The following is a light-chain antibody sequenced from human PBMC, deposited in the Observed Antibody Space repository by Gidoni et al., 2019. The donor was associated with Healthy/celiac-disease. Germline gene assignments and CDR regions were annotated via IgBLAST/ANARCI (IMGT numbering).Light chain of an antibody. CDR2: EVS. J-gene: IGLJ1*01. CDR1: SSDVGGYNY. V-gene: IGLV2-14*01. CDR3: SSHTSSSTPYV. Sequence: QSALTQPASVSGSPGQSITISCTGTSSDVGGYNYVSWYQQHPGKAPKLMIYEVSNRPSGFSNRFSGSKSGNTASLTISGLQAEDEADYYCSSHTSSSTPYVFGTGTKVTVL.